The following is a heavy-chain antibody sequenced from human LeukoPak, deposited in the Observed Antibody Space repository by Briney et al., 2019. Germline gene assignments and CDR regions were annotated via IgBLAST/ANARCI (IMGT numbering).Heavy chain of an antibody. CDR1: GYTFTSYD. D-gene: IGHD4-17*01. CDR3: ARIHYGTGPFDY. CDR2: MNPNSGKT. V-gene: IGHV1-8*01. J-gene: IGHJ4*02. Sequence: ASVKVSCTASGYTFTSYDINWVRQATGQGLEWMGWMNPNSGKTGYGQKFQGRVTMTRSTSISTAYMELSSLRSEDTAVYYCARIHYGTGPFDYWGQGTLVTVSS.